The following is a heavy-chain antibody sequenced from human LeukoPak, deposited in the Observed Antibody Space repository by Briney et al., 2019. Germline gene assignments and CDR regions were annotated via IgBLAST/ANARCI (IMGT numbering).Heavy chain of an antibody. J-gene: IGHJ4*02. V-gene: IGHV4-59*08. CDR1: GGSISSYY. CDR3: AGHYYDSSGYYGY. CDR2: IYYSGST. Sequence: SETLSLTCTVSGGSISSYYWSWIRQPPGKGLEWIGYIYYSGSTNYNPSLKSRVTISVDTSKNQFSLKLSSVTAADTAVYYCAGHYYDSSGYYGYWGQGTLVTVSS. D-gene: IGHD3-22*01.